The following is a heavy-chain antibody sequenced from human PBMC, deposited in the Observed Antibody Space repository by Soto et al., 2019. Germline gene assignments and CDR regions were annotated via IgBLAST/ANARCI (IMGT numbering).Heavy chain of an antibody. D-gene: IGHD3-9*01. J-gene: IGHJ5*02. CDR1: GFTFSSYA. CDR3: AKATSYYDILTGYWRVNWFDP. Sequence: HPGGSLRLSCAASGFTFSSYAMSWVRQAPGKGLEWVSAISGSGGSTYYADSVKGRFTISRDNSKNTLYLQMNSLRAEDTAVYYCAKATSYYDILTGYWRVNWFDPWGQGTLVTVSS. V-gene: IGHV3-23*01. CDR2: ISGSGGST.